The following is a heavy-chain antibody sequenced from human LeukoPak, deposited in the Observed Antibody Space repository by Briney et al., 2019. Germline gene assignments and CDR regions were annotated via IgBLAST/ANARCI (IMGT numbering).Heavy chain of an antibody. J-gene: IGHJ6*02. Sequence: PGGPLTLSCTASGFTFSDHWMYWARQAPEKGLVWVSRVNMDGTHKSYAESVRGRFTISRDNAQNSLYLQMNSLRVEETAVYFCARNVGSGRRNGLEVWGQGATVTVSS. V-gene: IGHV3-74*01. CDR3: ARNVGSGRRNGLEV. CDR1: GFTFSDHW. D-gene: IGHD2-15*01. CDR2: VNMDGTHK.